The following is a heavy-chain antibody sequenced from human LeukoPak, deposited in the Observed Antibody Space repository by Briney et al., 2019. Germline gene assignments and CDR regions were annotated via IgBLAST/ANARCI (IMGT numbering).Heavy chain of an antibody. D-gene: IGHD6-19*01. CDR3: ARHMGWVSPFDAFDI. CDR2: IYPGDSDT. V-gene: IGHV5-51*01. J-gene: IGHJ3*02. Sequence: GESLKISCKGSGYSFTSYWIGWVRQMPGKGLEWMGIIYPGDSDTRYSPSFQVQVTISADKSISTAYLQWSSLKASDTAMYYCARHMGWVSPFDAFDIWGQGTMVTVSS. CDR1: GYSFTSYW.